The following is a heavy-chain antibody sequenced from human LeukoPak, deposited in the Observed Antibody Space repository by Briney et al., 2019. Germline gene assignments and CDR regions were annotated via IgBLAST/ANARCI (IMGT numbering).Heavy chain of an antibody. J-gene: IGHJ4*02. V-gene: IGHV3-21*04. CDR2: ISSSSSYI. CDR3: AKDRSSTTSCSNY. D-gene: IGHD2-2*01. CDR1: GFTFSSYS. Sequence: GGSLRLSCAASGFTFSSYSMNWVRQAPGKGLEWVSSISSSSSYIYYADSVKGRFTISRDNAKNSLYLQMNSLRAEDTAIYYCAKDRSSTTSCSNYWGRGTLVTVSS.